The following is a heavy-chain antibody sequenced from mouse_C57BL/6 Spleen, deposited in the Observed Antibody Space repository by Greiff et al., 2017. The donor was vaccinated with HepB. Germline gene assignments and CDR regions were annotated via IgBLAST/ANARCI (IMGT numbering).Heavy chain of an antibody. CDR1: GYTFTSYW. Sequence: QVQLQQSGAELVKPGASVKLSCKASGYTFTSYWMQWVKQRPGQGLEWIGEIDPSDSYTNYNQKFKGKATLTVDTSSSTAYMQLSSLTSEDSAVYYCAITTVVADYWGQGTTLTVSS. CDR3: AITTVVADY. V-gene: IGHV1-50*01. J-gene: IGHJ2*01. CDR2: IDPSDSYT. D-gene: IGHD1-1*01.